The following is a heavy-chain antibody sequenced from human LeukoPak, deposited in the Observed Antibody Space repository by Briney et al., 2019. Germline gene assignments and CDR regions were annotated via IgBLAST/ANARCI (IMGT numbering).Heavy chain of an antibody. CDR3: AGRGLAEQLWYSF. V-gene: IGHV1-69*13. Sequence: ASVKVSCKASGGTFSSYAISWVRQAPGQGLEWMGGIIPIFGTANYAQKFQGRVTITADESTSTAYMELGSLRSEDTAVYYCAGRGLAEQLWYSFWGQGTMVTVSS. CDR1: GGTFSSYA. J-gene: IGHJ3*01. D-gene: IGHD5-18*01. CDR2: IIPIFGTA.